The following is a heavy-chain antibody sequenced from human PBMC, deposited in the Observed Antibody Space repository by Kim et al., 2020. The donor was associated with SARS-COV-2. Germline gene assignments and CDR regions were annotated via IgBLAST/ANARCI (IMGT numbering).Heavy chain of an antibody. V-gene: IGHV7-4-1*02. Sequence: ASVKVSCKASGYTFTSYAMNWVRQAPGQGLEWMGWINTNTGNPTYAQGFTGRFVFSLDTSVSTAYLQISSLKAEDTAVYYCARVLGGYDFWSGSNFIESDYWGQGTLVTVSS. CDR2: INTNTGNP. J-gene: IGHJ4*02. CDR3: ARVLGGYDFWSGSNFIESDY. CDR1: GYTFTSYA. D-gene: IGHD3-3*01.